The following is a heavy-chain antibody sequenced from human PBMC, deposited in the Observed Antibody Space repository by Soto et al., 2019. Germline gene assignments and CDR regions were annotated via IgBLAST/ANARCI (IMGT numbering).Heavy chain of an antibody. CDR1: GYSFSTYS. V-gene: IGHV5-51*01. CDR3: ANSRSSNWFDY. Sequence: PGESLKISCKGSGYSFSTYSIGWVRQMPGRGLEWMGNIFSGDPNTRYSTSFQGQVTISADKSISTAYLQWRSLKASDTAIYYCANSRSSNWFDYWGQGTLVTVSS. D-gene: IGHD6-13*01. CDR2: IFSGDPNT. J-gene: IGHJ4*02.